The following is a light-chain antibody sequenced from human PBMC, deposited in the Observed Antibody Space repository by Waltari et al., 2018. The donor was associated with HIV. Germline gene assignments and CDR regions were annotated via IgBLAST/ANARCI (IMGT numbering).Light chain of an antibody. CDR1: TSVVGAYNF. J-gene: IGLJ3*02. CDR2: DVS. V-gene: IGLV2-11*01. Sequence: QSALTQPPSVSGSPGQSVTISCTGTTSVVGAYNFVSWYQQHPGKAPKVLIYDVSKRPSGVPDRFSGSKSGNTASLTISGLQAEDEADYYCCSYAGSYTWVFGGGTKLTVL. CDR3: CSYAGSYTWV.